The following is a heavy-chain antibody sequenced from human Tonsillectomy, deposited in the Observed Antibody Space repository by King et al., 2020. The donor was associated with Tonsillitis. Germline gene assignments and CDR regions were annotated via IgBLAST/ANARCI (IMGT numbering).Heavy chain of an antibody. Sequence: VQLVESGGGLVQPGGSLRLSCAASGFTFSSYAMSWVRQAPGKGLEWVSAISGSGGSTYYADSVKGRFTISRDNSKNTLYLQMNSLRTEDTAVYYCSKDLXXXRLXXVVAAXDAXXIWGXXTMVTV. J-gene: IGHJ3*02. V-gene: IGHV3-23*04. D-gene: IGHD2-15*01. CDR1: GFTFSSYA. CDR3: SKDLXXXRLXXVVAAXDAXXI. CDR2: ISGSGGST.